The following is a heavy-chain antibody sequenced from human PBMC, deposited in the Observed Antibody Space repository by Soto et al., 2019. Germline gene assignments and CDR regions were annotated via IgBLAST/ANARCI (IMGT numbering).Heavy chain of an antibody. CDR1: GGSISNSGNY. Sequence: SSETLSLTCSVSGGSISNSGNYWGWIRRPPGKGLEWIGTMDYSGGTSYSPSLKSRVTISADTSNNQFSLRLSSVTAADTAVYYCARRTPLYASESSRFDPWGQGALVTVSS. CDR2: MDYSGGT. D-gene: IGHD3-10*01. J-gene: IGHJ5*02. CDR3: ARRTPLYASESSRFDP. V-gene: IGHV4-39*01.